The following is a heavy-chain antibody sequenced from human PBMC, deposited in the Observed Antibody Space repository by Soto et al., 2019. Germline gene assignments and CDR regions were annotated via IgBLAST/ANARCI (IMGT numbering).Heavy chain of an antibody. J-gene: IGHJ5*02. CDR2: IHYSGST. CDR1: GGSISSDY. Sequence: QVQLQESGPELVKPSETLSLTCTVSGGSISSDYWSWIRQPPGKGLEWIGYIHYSGSTDYNPSLKSRVTISVDTSKNQFSLMLSSVTAADTAVYYCAKDIRGRTAASVYNYFDLWGQGTPVTVSS. D-gene: IGHD6-13*01. CDR3: AKDIRGRTAASVYNYFDL. V-gene: IGHV4-59*01.